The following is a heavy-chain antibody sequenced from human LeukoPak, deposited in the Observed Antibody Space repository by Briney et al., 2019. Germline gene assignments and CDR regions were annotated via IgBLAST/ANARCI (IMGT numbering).Heavy chain of an antibody. CDR2: IYWNDDK. D-gene: IGHD3-10*01. CDR1: GFSLSTSGVG. CDR3: THRLNLYYGYHFDY. V-gene: IGHV2-5*01. Sequence: SGPTLVNPTQTLTLTCTFSGFSLSTSGVGVGWIRQPPGKALEWLALIYWNDDKRYSPSLKSRLTITKDTSKNQVVLTMTNMDPVDTATYYCTHRLNLYYGYHFDYWGQGTLVTVSS. J-gene: IGHJ4*02.